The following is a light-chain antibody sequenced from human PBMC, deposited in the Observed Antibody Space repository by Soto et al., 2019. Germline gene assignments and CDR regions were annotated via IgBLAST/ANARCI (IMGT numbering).Light chain of an antibody. CDR3: QQTYSTTFT. Sequence: DIQMTQPPSSLSASVGDRVTISCRASQSISSYLNWYQQKPGKAPKLXIYKASTLKSGVPSMFSCSGAGTDCTRTISNLKHEDVATYYCQQTYSTTFTFCPGTKVDIK. V-gene: IGKV1-39*01. J-gene: IGKJ3*01. CDR1: QSISSY. CDR2: KAS.